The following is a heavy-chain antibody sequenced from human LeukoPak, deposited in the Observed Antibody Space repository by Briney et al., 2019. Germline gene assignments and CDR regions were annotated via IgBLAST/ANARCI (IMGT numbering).Heavy chain of an antibody. CDR2: VFHTGSA. Sequence: PSETLSLTCSVSGGSIGSSFWNWIRQPPGKGLEWIGHVFHTGSARYNPSLTSRVTISVDTSNNQFSLTLHSVTAADTAIYYCARRGDSYAVFDYWGQGTLVTVSS. CDR3: ARRGDSYAVFDY. J-gene: IGHJ4*02. CDR1: GGSIGSSF. V-gene: IGHV4-59*08. D-gene: IGHD5-18*01.